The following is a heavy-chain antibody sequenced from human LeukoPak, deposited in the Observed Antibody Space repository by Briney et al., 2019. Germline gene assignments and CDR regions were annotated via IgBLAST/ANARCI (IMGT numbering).Heavy chain of an antibody. V-gene: IGHV4-59*08. CDR3: GRHGERLNWIDT. CDR2: IYYNGGT. D-gene: IGHD2-21*01. CDR1: GGSISSYY. J-gene: IGHJ5*02. Sequence: SSETLSLTCTVSGGSISSYYWSWIRQPPGKGLEWIGYIYYNGGTSYNPSLKSRVTMSVDTSKTRFSLRLSSVTAADTAVYYCGRHGERLNWIDTGGQETVVPVS.